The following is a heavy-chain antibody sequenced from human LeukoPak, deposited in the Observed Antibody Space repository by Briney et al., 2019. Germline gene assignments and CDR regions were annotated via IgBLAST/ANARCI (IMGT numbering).Heavy chain of an antibody. J-gene: IGHJ4*02. CDR2: IYHSGST. D-gene: IGHD6-19*01. CDR1: GYSISSGYY. V-gene: IGHV4-38-2*02. Sequence: SETLSLTCTVSGYSISSGYYWGWIRQPPGKGLEWIGSIYHSGSTYYNPSLKSRVTISVDTSKNQFSLKLSSVTAADTAVYYCARGPRVAAPFDYWGQGTLVTVSS. CDR3: ARGPRVAAPFDY.